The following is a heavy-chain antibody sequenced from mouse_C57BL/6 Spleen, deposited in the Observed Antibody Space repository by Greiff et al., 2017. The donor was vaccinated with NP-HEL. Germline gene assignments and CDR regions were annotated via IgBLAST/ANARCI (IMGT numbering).Heavy chain of an antibody. V-gene: IGHV1-62-2*01. D-gene: IGHD1-1*01. CDR2: FYPGSGSI. CDR1: GYTFTEYT. Sequence: QVQLQQSGAELVKPGASVKLSCKASGYTFTEYTIHWVKQRSGQGLEWIGWFYPGSGSIKYNEKFKDKATLTADKSSSTVYMELSRLTSEDSAVYFCARHEDYYGSSYGDYAMDYWGQGTPVTVSS. CDR3: ARHEDYYGSSYGDYAMDY. J-gene: IGHJ4*01.